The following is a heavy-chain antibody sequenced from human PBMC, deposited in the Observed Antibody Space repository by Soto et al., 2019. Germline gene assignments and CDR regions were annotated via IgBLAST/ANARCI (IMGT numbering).Heavy chain of an antibody. V-gene: IGHV4-34*01. CDR1: GGSFSGYY. CDR2: INHSGST. D-gene: IGHD4-17*01. J-gene: IGHJ3*02. Sequence: SETLSLTCAVYGGSFSGYYWSWIRQPPGKGLEWIGEINHSGSTNYNPSLKSRVTISVDTSKNQFSLKLSSVTAADTAVYYCARGDDYGDYLIWGQGTMVTVSS. CDR3: ARGDDYGDYLI.